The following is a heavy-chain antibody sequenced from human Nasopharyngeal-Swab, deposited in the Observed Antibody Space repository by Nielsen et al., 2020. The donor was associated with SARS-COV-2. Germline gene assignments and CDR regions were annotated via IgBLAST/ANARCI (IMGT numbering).Heavy chain of an antibody. CDR2: ISYDGSNK. CDR1: GFTFSSYA. D-gene: IGHD3-16*01. CDR3: ARGGSDL. V-gene: IGHV3-30*04. Sequence: GESLKISCAASGFTFSSYAMHWVRQAPGKGLEWVAVISYDGSNKYYADSVKGRFTISRDNSKNTLYLQMNSLRAEDTAVYYCARGGSDLWGRGTPVTVSS. J-gene: IGHJ2*01.